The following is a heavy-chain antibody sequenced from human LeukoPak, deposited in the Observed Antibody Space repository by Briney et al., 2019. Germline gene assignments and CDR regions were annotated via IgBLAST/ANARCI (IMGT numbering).Heavy chain of an antibody. CDR3: VRAGSRPRAYYFDY. V-gene: IGHV1-8*01. CDR1: GYTFTSYD. J-gene: IGHJ4*02. D-gene: IGHD6-13*01. Sequence: ASVKVSCKASGYTFTSYDINWVRQATGQGLEWMGWMNPNSGNTGYAQKFQGRVTMTRNTSISTAYMELSSLRSEDTAVYYCVRAGSRPRAYYFDYWGQGTLVTVSS. CDR2: MNPNSGNT.